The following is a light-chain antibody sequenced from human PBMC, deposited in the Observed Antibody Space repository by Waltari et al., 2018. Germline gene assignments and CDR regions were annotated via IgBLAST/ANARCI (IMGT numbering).Light chain of an antibody. J-gene: IGKJ1*01. CDR1: QSITNW. V-gene: IGKV1-5*03. Sequence: DIQMTQSPSTLSASVGDSVTITCRASQSITNWLAWYQLKPGKAPKLLIYRASNLESGVPSMFRGSGSATEFTLTSSCLQPDDFATYYSQQYDNYWTFGQGTKMEIK. CDR3: QQYDNYWT. CDR2: RAS.